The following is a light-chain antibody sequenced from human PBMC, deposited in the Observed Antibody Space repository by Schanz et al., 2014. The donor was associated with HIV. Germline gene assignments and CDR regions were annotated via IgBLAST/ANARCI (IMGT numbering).Light chain of an antibody. J-gene: IGLJ2*01. V-gene: IGLV6-57*02. CDR1: SGSIASKY. CDR2: EDN. Sequence: NFMLTQPHSVSESPGKTVTISCTGSSGSIASKYVQWYQQPPGSAPTTVIYEDNQRPSGVPDRFSGSVDSSSNSASLIISGLKTEDEADYYCQSYDNGAMVFGGGTKLTVL. CDR3: QSYDNGAMV.